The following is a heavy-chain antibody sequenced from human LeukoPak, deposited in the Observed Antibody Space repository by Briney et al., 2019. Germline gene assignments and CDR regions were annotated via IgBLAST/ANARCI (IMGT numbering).Heavy chain of an antibody. CDR3: ARDRQGATQDYYYYYGMDV. CDR2: IYYSGST. Sequence: SETLSLTCTVSGGSISSYYWSWIRQPPGKGLEWIGYIYYSGSTNYNPSLKSRVTISVDTSKNQFSLKLSSVTAADTAVYYCARDRQGATQDYYYYYGMDVWGQGTTVTVSS. J-gene: IGHJ6*02. V-gene: IGHV4-59*01. CDR1: GGSISSYY. D-gene: IGHD1-26*01.